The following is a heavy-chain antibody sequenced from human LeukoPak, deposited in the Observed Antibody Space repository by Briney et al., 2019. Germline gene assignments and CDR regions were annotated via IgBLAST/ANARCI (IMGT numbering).Heavy chain of an antibody. J-gene: IGHJ2*01. CDR3: ARVWGNWYFDL. Sequence: PSETLSLTCTVSGGSIIKYYWSWIRQPPGKGLEWIGYIYYSGSTNYNPSLQSRVTISVDTSKNQFSLKLSSVTAADTAVYYCARVWGNWYFDLWGRGTLVAVSS. CDR1: GGSIIKYY. V-gene: IGHV4-59*01. CDR2: IYYSGST. D-gene: IGHD7-27*01.